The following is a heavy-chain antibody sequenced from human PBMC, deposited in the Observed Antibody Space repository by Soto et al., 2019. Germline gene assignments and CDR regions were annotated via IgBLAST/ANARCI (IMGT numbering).Heavy chain of an antibody. Sequence: SETLSLTCTVSGGSISSYYWSWIRQPPGKGLEWIGYIYYSGSTNYNPSLKSRVPISVDTSKNQFSLKLSSLTAADTAVYYCARVNDYGDYNFYGYYYMDVWGKGTTVTVSS. V-gene: IGHV4-59*01. J-gene: IGHJ6*03. CDR2: IYYSGST. CDR1: GGSISSYY. D-gene: IGHD4-17*01. CDR3: ARVNDYGDYNFYGYYYMDV.